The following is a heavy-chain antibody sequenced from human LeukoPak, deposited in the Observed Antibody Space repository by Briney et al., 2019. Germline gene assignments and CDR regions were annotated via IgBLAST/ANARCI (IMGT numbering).Heavy chain of an antibody. CDR2: ISSSGSTI. J-gene: IGHJ6*02. Sequence: GSLRLSCAASGFTFSDYYMSWIRQAPGKGLEWVSYISSSGSTIYYADSVKGRFTISRDNAKNSLYLQMNSLRAEDTAVYYCARDECSGGSCQALSYYYYGMDVWGQGTTVTVSS. CDR3: ARDECSGGSCQALSYYYYGMDV. D-gene: IGHD2-15*01. V-gene: IGHV3-11*01. CDR1: GFTFSDYY.